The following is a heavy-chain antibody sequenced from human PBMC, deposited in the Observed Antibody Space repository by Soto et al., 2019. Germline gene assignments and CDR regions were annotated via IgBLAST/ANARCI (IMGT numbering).Heavy chain of an antibody. CDR2: ITISSSYI. V-gene: IGHV3-21*05. CDR1: GFTFSTYS. D-gene: IGHD3-10*01. J-gene: IGHJ1*01. CDR3: ARDPSALWMPDQYFQH. Sequence: PGGSLRLSCAASGFTFSTYSMNWVRQAPGKGLEWVSFITISSSYIYYADSVKGRFTISRDNAKNSLYLQMNSLRVEDTAVYYCARDPSALWMPDQYFQHWGQGTLVTVS.